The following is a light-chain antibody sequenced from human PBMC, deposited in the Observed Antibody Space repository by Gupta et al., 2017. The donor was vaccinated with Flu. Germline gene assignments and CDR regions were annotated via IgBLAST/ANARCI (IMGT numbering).Light chain of an antibody. CDR3: CSYAGSYTWV. CDR1: SSDVGGYDY. J-gene: IGLJ3*02. CDR2: DVS. V-gene: IGLV2-11*01. Sequence: QSALTQPRSVAGSPGQSITISCTGTSSDVGGYDYVSWYQQHPGKAYQLMIYDVSKRPSGVPDRFSGSRSGNTASLTISGLQAQEEADYYCCSYAGSYTWVFGGGTKLTVL.